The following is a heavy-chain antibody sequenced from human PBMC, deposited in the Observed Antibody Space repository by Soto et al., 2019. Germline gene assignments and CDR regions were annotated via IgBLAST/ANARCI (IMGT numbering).Heavy chain of an antibody. Sequence: AATGRVSCKASVYTGTSYGISWARPAPGQGLDWMVLISADNGNTNYAQKLQGRVSMTTDTATSTAYMELRRLRSDDPAVYYCARALGYRSGWWDAFDIWGEGTMVTVS. CDR2: ISADNGNT. CDR1: VYTGTSYG. CDR3: ARALGYRSGWWDAFDI. J-gene: IGHJ3*02. D-gene: IGHD6-19*01. V-gene: IGHV1-18*01.